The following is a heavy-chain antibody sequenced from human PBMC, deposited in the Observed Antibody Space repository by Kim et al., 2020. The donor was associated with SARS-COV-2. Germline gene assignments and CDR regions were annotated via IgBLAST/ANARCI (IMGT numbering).Heavy chain of an antibody. J-gene: IGHJ6*02. CDR3: ARARVAVATQYDYYGIDV. D-gene: IGHD6-19*01. V-gene: IGHV4-4*07. Sequence: SETLSLTCTVSGGSISSYYWSWIRQPAGKGLEWIGRIYTSGSTNYNPSLKSRVTMSVDTSKNKFSLKLSSVTAADTAVYYCARARVAVATQYDYYGIDVWGQGTTVTVSS. CDR1: GGSISSYY. CDR2: IYTSGST.